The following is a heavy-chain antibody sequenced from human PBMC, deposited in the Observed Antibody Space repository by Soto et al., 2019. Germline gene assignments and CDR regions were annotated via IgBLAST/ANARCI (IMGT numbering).Heavy chain of an antibody. Sequence: GGSLRLSCAASGFTFSSYAMRWVRQAPGKGLEWVSAISGSGGSTYYADSVKGRFTISRDNSKNTLYLQMNSLRAEDTAVYYCAKDRYYDILTGYYAFDIWGQGTMVTVSS. CDR2: ISGSGGST. V-gene: IGHV3-23*01. J-gene: IGHJ3*02. CDR3: AKDRYYDILTGYYAFDI. D-gene: IGHD3-9*01. CDR1: GFTFSSYA.